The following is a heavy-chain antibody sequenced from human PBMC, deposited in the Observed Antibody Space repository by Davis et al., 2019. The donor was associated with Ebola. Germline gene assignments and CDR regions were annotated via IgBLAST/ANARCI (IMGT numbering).Heavy chain of an antibody. CDR1: GYTFTNYG. CDR2: IIPIFGTA. J-gene: IGHJ4*02. D-gene: IGHD6-13*01. V-gene: IGHV1-69*13. Sequence: AASVKVSCKASGYTFTNYGISWVRQAPGQGLEWMGGIIPIFGTANYAQKFQGRVTITADESTSTAYMELSSLRSEDTAVYYCARARYPPYSSSCHYFDYWGQGTLVTVSS. CDR3: ARARYPPYSSSCHYFDY.